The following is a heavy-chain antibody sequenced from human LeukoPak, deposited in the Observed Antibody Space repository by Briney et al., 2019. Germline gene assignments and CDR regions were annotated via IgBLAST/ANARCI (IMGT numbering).Heavy chain of an antibody. CDR1: GDSISSDSDY. D-gene: IGHD6-19*01. CDR2: IYNSGST. J-gene: IGHJ4*02. Sequence: SETLSLTCTVSGDSISSDSDYWNWIRQPAGKGLEWIGRIYNSGSTKYNPSLRSRVTISVDTSKNQFSLKLTSVTAADTAVYYCATGVTYKSGWYGFDYWGQGTLVTVSS. CDR3: ATGVTYKSGWYGFDY. V-gene: IGHV4-61*02.